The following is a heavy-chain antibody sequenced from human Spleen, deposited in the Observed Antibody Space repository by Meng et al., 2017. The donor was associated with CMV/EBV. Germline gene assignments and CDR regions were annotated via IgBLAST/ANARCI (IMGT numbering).Heavy chain of an antibody. CDR1: GFTFSSYA. J-gene: IGHJ5*01. D-gene: IGHD1-26*01. V-gene: IGHV3-21*01. CDR3: ARDSSAVHNWLDS. Sequence: GESLKISCAASGFTFSSYAMSWVRQAPGKGLEWVSSISSSSSYIYYADSVKGRFTISRDNAKNSLYLQMNSLRAEDTAVYYCARDSSAVHNWLDSWGQGALVTVSS. CDR2: ISSSSSYI.